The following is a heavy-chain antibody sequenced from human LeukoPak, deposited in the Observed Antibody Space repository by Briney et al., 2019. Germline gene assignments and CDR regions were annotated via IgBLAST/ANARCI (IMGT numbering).Heavy chain of an antibody. J-gene: IGHJ4*02. Sequence: GGSLRLSCAASGFTFSSYGMHWVRQATGKGLEWVSAIGTAGDTYYPGSVKGRFTISRENAKNSLYLQMNSLRAEDTAVYYCATPAYYDFWSGCYYWGQGTLVTVSS. CDR3: ATPAYYDFWSGCYY. CDR2: IGTAGDT. V-gene: IGHV3-13*01. D-gene: IGHD3-3*01. CDR1: GFTFSSYG.